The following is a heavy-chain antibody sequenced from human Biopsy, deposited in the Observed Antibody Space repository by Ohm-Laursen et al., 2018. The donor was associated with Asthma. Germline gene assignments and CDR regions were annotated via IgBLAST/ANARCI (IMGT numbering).Heavy chain of an antibody. CDR1: GYIFTSHA. Sequence: ASVKVSCKASGYIFTSHAMNWVRQAPGQGLEWMGRINTNTGNPTYAQGFTGRFVFSLDTSVSAAYLQISSLKADDTAVYYCARGLLGMDVWGQGTTVTVSS. V-gene: IGHV7-4-1*02. J-gene: IGHJ6*02. D-gene: IGHD2-15*01. CDR3: ARGLLGMDV. CDR2: INTNTGNP.